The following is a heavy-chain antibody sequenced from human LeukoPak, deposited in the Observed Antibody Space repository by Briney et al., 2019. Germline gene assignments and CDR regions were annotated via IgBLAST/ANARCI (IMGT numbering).Heavy chain of an antibody. J-gene: IGHJ3*02. Sequence: GGSLRLSCAASGFTFSIYWMTWVRQAPGKGLEWVANIKEDGSEKHYVDSVKGRFTISRDNDQNLLYLQMNSLIAEDTAVYYCARDRGGGDFWSGYQDAFDIWGQGTRVTVSS. V-gene: IGHV3-7*01. CDR2: IKEDGSEK. D-gene: IGHD3-3*01. CDR1: GFTFSIYW. CDR3: ARDRGGGDFWSGYQDAFDI.